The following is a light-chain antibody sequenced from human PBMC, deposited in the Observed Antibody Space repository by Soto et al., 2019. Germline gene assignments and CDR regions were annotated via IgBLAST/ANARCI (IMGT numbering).Light chain of an antibody. Sequence: EIVLTQSPGTLSLSPGQRATLSCRASQTVSRSYLAGYQQTPGQAPRLLIYDASRRATGIPDRFSASGSGTDFSLTISRLEPEDFAVYYCQQSVESPYTFGQGTKLEIK. J-gene: IGKJ2*01. CDR3: QQSVESPYT. V-gene: IGKV3-20*01. CDR1: QTVSRSY. CDR2: DAS.